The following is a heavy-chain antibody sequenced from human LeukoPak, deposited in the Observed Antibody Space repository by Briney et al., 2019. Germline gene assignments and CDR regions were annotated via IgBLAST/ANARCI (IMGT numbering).Heavy chain of an antibody. D-gene: IGHD2-8*01. Sequence: GGSLRLSGAASGFDFDNYWMTWVRQVPGKGLEWVANMNQDGSEQYYVDSVKGRFTISRDNGKKSLYLQMNSLRAEDTAVYYCSRGQGCAYWGQGTLVTVSS. CDR3: SRGQGCAY. CDR1: GFDFDNYW. CDR2: MNQDGSEQ. J-gene: IGHJ4*02. V-gene: IGHV3-7*04.